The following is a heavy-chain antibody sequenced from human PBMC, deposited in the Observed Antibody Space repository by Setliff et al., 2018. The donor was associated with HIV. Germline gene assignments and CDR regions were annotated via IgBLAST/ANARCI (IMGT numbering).Heavy chain of an antibody. V-gene: IGHV1-18*01. Sequence: ASVKVSCKASGYTFSTYGISWVRQAPGQGLEWMGWITPYNNNTQYTQHLQGRVTMTTDTYTSTAYMDLRSLRSDDTAVYYCARLIKHYDFWSGYYGAYYYYMDVWGTGTTVTVLL. CDR3: ARLIKHYDFWSGYYGAYYYYMDV. D-gene: IGHD3-3*01. CDR1: GYTFSTYG. CDR2: ITPYNNNT. J-gene: IGHJ6*03.